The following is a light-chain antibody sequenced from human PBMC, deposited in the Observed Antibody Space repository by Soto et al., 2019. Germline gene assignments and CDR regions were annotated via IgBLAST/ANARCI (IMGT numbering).Light chain of an antibody. J-gene: IGKJ4*01. CDR3: QQYNNWPQVT. V-gene: IGKV3-15*01. CDR2: GAS. CDR1: QSVGSN. Sequence: EIVMTQPPATLSVSPGERATLSCRASQSVGSNVPWDQQKTGQAPRLLISGASTRATGIPARFSGSGSGTEFTVDYSSLQSEDFAVYYCQQYNNWPQVTFGGGTKIEIK.